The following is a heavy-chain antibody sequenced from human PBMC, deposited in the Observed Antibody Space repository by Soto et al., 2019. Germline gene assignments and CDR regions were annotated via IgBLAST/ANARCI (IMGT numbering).Heavy chain of an antibody. CDR1: GGSFSGYY. J-gene: IGHJ6*02. CDR3: ARGRRVYYYYGMDV. Sequence: SGTLSLTCAVYGGSFSGYYWSWIRQPPGKGLEWIGEINHSGSTNYNPSLKSRVTISVDTSKNQFSLKLSSVTAADTAVYYCARGRRVYYYYGMDVWGQGTTVTVSS. CDR2: INHSGST. V-gene: IGHV4-34*01.